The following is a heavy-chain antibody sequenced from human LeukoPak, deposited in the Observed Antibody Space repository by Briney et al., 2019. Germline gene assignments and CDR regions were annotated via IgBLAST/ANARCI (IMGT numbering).Heavy chain of an antibody. J-gene: IGHJ5*02. CDR3: ARERESGSSWFDP. V-gene: IGHV5-51*01. D-gene: IGHD3-10*01. CDR2: IYPANSDT. Sequence: GESLKISCKASGYSFTNYWIGWVRQMPGKSLEWMAIIYPANSDTRYSASFQGQVTISADTSITTAYLQWSSLTASDTAMYYCARERESGSSWFDPWGQGTLVTVSS. CDR1: GYSFTNYW.